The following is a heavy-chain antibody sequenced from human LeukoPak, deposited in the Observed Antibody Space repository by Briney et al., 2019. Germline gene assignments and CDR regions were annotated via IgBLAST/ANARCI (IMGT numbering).Heavy chain of an antibody. Sequence: GGSLRLSCAASGFTFSSYWMSWVRQAPGKGLEWVANINQDGWEKYYVDSVKGRFTISRHNAKNSVYLQMTSLRADDTAVYYCAVYCSGGSCFRNWGQGTLVTVSS. J-gene: IGHJ4*02. V-gene: IGHV3-7*05. CDR2: INQDGWEK. D-gene: IGHD2-15*01. CDR1: GFTFSSYW. CDR3: AVYCSGGSCFRN.